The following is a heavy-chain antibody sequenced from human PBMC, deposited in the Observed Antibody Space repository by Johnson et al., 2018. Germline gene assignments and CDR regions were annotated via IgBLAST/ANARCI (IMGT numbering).Heavy chain of an antibody. CDR1: GFTFSTYV. J-gene: IGHJ1*01. V-gene: IGHV3-30*18. D-gene: IGHD2-15*01. CDR2: MSYDGSNK. Sequence: QVQLVESGGGLVQPGGSLRLSCAASGFTFSTYVMNWVRQAPGKGLEWVAVMSYDGSNKYYADSVKGRFTISRDNSKNTLYLQMNSLRAEDTAVYYCAKRWLGYIQHWGQGTLVTVSS. CDR3: AKRWLGYIQH.